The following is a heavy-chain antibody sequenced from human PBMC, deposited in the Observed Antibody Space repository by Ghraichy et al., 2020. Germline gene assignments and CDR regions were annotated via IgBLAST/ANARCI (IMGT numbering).Heavy chain of an antibody. J-gene: IGHJ3*01. D-gene: IGHD2-21*02. Sequence: SETLSLTCTVSGGSISSGGYYWSWIRQHPGKGLEWIGYIYYSGSTYYNPSLKSRVTISVDTSKNQFSLKLSSVTAADTAVYYCARDRGSNCGGDCYYDAFDPWGQGTMVTVSS. CDR3: ARDRGSNCGGDCYYDAFDP. CDR1: GGSISSGGYY. CDR2: IYYSGST. V-gene: IGHV4-31*03.